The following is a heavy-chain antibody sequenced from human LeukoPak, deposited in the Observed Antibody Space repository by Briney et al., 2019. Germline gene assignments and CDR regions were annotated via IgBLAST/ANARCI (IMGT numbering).Heavy chain of an antibody. V-gene: IGHV3-15*01. J-gene: IGHJ4*02. Sequence: GGSLRLSCAASGFIYFDSWISWVRQAPGKGLEWVGRIKSKAGGGTPDYAAPVKGRFTTSRDDSPNTLYVQMDSLTNDDTAVYNCATIRDSSSWAFDYWGQGTLVTVSS. CDR3: ATIRDSSSWAFDY. D-gene: IGHD6-13*01. CDR1: GFIYFDSW. CDR2: IKSKAGGGTP.